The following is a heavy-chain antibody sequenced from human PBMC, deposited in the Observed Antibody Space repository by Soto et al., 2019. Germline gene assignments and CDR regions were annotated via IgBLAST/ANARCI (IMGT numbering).Heavy chain of an antibody. CDR2: ISGSGGST. CDR1: GFTFSSYA. V-gene: IGHV3-23*01. J-gene: IGHJ4*02. CDR3: AKAGVNPGHYFDY. Sequence: PGGSLRLSCAASGFTFSSYAMSWVRQAPGKGLEWVSGISGSGGSTYYADSVKGRFTISRDNSKNTLYLQMNSLRAEDTAVYYCAKAGVNPGHYFDYWGQGTLVTVSS. D-gene: IGHD3-10*01.